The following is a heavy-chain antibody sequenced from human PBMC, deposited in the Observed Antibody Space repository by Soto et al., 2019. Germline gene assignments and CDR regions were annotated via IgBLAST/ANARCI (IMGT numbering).Heavy chain of an antibody. V-gene: IGHV3-30-3*01. J-gene: IGHJ4*02. CDR3: TRDMDYGDRAFGDY. Sequence: LRRSCAASGFTFSSFALYGVRQAPGKGLELLAVISYDGSNKYYADSVRGRFTISRDNSXXXXXXQXKXLXXXXPAXYYCTRDMDYGDRAFGDYWGQGTLVTVSS. CDR1: GFTFSSFA. CDR2: ISYDGSNK. D-gene: IGHD4-17*01.